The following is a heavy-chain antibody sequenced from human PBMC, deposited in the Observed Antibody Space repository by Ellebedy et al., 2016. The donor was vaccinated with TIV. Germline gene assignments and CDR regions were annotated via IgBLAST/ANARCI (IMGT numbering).Heavy chain of an antibody. CDR3: ASAMGGQLWLTY. CDR2: IIPILGIA. J-gene: IGHJ4*02. Sequence: ASVKVSCKASGGTFSSYAISWVRQAPGQGLEWMGGIIPILGIANYAQKFQGRVTITADKSTSTAYMELSSLRSEDTAVYYCASAMGGQLWLTYWGQGTLVTVSS. V-gene: IGHV1-69*10. CDR1: GGTFSSYA. D-gene: IGHD5-18*01.